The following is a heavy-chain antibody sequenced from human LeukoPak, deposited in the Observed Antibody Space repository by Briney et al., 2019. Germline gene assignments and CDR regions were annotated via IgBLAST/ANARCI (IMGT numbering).Heavy chain of an antibody. CDR2: IIPIFGTA. D-gene: IGHD5-24*01. V-gene: IGHV1-69*01. Sequence: ASVKVSCKASGGTFSSYAISWVRQAPGQGLEGMGGIIPIFGTANYAQKFQGRVTITADESTSTAYMELSSLRSEDTAVYYCATEGRDGYNYWDDAFDIWGQGTMVTVSS. CDR3: ATEGRDGYNYWDDAFDI. J-gene: IGHJ3*02. CDR1: GGTFSSYA.